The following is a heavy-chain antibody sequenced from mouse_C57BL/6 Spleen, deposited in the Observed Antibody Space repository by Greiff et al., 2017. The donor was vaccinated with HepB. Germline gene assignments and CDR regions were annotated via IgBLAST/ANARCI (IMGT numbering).Heavy chain of an antibody. V-gene: IGHV1-53*01. CDR3: ARRGDYDEEAMDY. J-gene: IGHJ4*01. CDR1: GYTFTSYW. CDR2: INPSNGGT. Sequence: QVHVKQPGTELVKPGASVKLSCKASGYTFTSYWMHWVKQRPGQGLEWIGNINPSNGGTNYNEKFKSKATLTVDKSSSTAYMQLSSLTSEDSAVYYCARRGDYDEEAMDYWGQGTSVTVSS. D-gene: IGHD2-4*01.